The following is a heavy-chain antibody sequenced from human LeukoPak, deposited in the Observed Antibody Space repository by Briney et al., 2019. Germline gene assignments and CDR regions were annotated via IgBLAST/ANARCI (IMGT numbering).Heavy chain of an antibody. CDR3: ARDRIAVAGTAFDY. D-gene: IGHD6-19*01. V-gene: IGHV4-4*02. CDR1: GGSISSSNW. CDR2: IHHSGST. Sequence: PSGTLSLTCAVSGGSISSSNWWSWVRQPPGKGLEWIGEIHHSGSTNYNPSLKSRVTISVDKSKNQFSLKLSSVTAADTAVYYCARDRIAVAGTAFDYWGQGTLVTVSS. J-gene: IGHJ4*02.